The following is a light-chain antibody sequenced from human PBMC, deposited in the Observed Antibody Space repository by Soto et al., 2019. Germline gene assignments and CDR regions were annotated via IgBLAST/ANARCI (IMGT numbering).Light chain of an antibody. CDR1: QSVSSNY. CDR3: QQYGSSPPT. J-gene: IGKJ1*01. V-gene: IGKV3-20*01. Sequence: EIVLTQSPGTLSLSPGERATLSCRASQSVSSNYLAWYQRKPGQAPRLLIYGASSRATDIPRGFSGSGSGADFALTITRLEPEDVAVYYGQQYGSSPPTFGLGTKVEFK. CDR2: GAS.